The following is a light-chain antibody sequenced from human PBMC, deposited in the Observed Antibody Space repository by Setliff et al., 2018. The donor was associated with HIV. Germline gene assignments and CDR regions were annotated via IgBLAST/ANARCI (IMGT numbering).Light chain of an antibody. CDR3: ASYAITNTLP. Sequence: QSVLTQPASVSGSPGQSATISCTGTSSDVGGYTYVSWYQQHPGKAPKLIIYEVRNRPSGVSTRFSGSKSGNTASLTISGLQPEDEADYYCASYAITNTLPFGTGTKVTVL. J-gene: IGLJ1*01. CDR1: SSDVGGYTY. V-gene: IGLV2-14*03. CDR2: EVR.